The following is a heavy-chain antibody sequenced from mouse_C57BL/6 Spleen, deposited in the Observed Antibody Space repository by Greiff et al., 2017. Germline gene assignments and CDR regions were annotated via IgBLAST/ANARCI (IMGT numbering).Heavy chain of an antibody. CDR1: GFTFSDYG. D-gene: IGHD2-2*01. J-gene: IGHJ4*01. CDR2: ISSGSSTI. V-gene: IGHV5-17*01. Sequence: EVQLQESGGGLVKPGGSLKLSCAASGFTFSDYGMHWVRQAPEEGLEWVAYISSGSSTIYYADTVKGRFTITRDNAKNTLFLQLTSLRSEDTAMYYCARCLGGYPYYYAMDYWGQGTSVTVSS. CDR3: ARCLGGYPYYYAMDY.